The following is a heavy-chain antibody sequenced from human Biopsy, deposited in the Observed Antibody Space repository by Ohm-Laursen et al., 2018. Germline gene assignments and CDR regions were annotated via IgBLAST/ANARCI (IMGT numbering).Heavy chain of an antibody. CDR3: VRGVDYYDPYHYYALDV. J-gene: IGHJ6*02. D-gene: IGHD3-22*01. Sequence: SDTLSITCAVYGESFNGYYWSWIRQTPGKGLEWIGEINHSGRTNYNPSLKSRFTISVDTSKNQFSLKVRSVTAADTAVYYCVRGVDYYDPYHYYALDVWGQGTTVIVSS. CDR2: INHSGRT. CDR1: GESFNGYY. V-gene: IGHV4-34*01.